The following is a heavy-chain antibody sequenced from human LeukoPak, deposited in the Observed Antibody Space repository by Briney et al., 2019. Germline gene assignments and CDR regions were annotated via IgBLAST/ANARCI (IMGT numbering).Heavy chain of an antibody. V-gene: IGHV3-48*03. CDR2: ISSSGSTI. J-gene: IGHJ3*02. CDR3: ARRAQAFDI. CDR1: GFTFSSYE. Sequence: PGGSLRLSCAASGFTFSSYEMNWVHQAPGKGLEWVSYISSSGSTIYYADSVKGRFTISRDNAKNSLYLQMNSLRAEDTAVYYCARRAQAFDIWGQGTMVTVSS.